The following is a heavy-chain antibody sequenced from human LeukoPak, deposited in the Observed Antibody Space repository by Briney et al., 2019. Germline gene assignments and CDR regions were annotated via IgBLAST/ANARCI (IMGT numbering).Heavy chain of an antibody. V-gene: IGHV3-30-3*01. J-gene: IGHJ4*02. D-gene: IGHD6-19*01. Sequence: PGRSLRLSCAASGFTFSSYAMHWVRQAPGKGLEWVAVISYDGSNKYYADSVKGRFTISRDNSKNTLYLQMNSLRAEDTAVYYCAKDRSKWLADFDYWGQGTLVTVSS. CDR2: ISYDGSNK. CDR3: AKDRSKWLADFDY. CDR1: GFTFSSYA.